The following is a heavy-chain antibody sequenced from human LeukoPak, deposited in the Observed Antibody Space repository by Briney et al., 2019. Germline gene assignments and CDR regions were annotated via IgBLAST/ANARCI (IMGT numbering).Heavy chain of an antibody. CDR2: MNPNSGNT. D-gene: IGHD2-15*01. V-gene: IGHV1-8*01. CDR1: GYTFTSYD. J-gene: IGHJ5*02. Sequence: GASVKVSCKASGYTFTSYDINWVRQATGQGLEWMGWMNPNSGNTGYAQKFQGRVTMARNTSISTAYMELSSLRSEGTAVYYCARGYCSGGSCYSRGFRWFDPWGQGTLVTVSS. CDR3: ARGYCSGGSCYSRGFRWFDP.